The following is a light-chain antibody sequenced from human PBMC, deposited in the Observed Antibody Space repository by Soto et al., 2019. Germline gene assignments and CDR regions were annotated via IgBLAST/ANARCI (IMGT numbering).Light chain of an antibody. J-gene: IGKJ1*01. CDR3: QQSYSTPRT. V-gene: IGKV1-39*01. CDR1: QSISYY. CDR2: AAS. Sequence: DIQMTQSPSSLSASIGDRVTITCRASQSISYYLNWYQQKPGKAPKLLIYAASSLQSGVPSRFSGSGSGTDFTLTISSLQPEDFATYFCQQSYSTPRTIGQGTKVE.